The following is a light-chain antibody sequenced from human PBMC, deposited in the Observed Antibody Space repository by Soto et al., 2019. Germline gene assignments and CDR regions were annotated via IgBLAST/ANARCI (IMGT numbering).Light chain of an antibody. J-gene: IGLJ2*01. CDR3: AAWDDSLSVVV. Sequence: QSVLTQPPSASGTPGQRVTISCSGSSSNIGSNYVYWYQQLPGTAPKLLIYRNNQRPSGVPDRFSGSKSGTSASLAISGLRSEDEADYYCAAWDDSLSVVVFGGGTKLTFL. CDR1: SSNIGSNY. CDR2: RNN. V-gene: IGLV1-47*01.